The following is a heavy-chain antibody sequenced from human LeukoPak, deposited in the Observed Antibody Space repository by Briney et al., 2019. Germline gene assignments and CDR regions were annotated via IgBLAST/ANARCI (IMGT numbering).Heavy chain of an antibody. CDR1: GYTFTGYY. V-gene: IGHV1-2*02. Sequence: ALVKVSCKASGYTFTGYYMHWVRQAPGQGLEWMGWINPNSGGTNYAQKFQGRVTITTDESTSTAYMELSSLRSEDTAVYYCARVQRRNWFDPWGQGTLVTVSS. CDR2: INPNSGGT. D-gene: IGHD4-11*01. J-gene: IGHJ5*02. CDR3: ARVQRRNWFDP.